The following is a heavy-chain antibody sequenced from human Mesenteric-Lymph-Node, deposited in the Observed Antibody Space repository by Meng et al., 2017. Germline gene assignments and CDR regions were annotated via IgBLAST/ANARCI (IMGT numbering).Heavy chain of an antibody. CDR2: IYYSGST. J-gene: IGHJ6*02. D-gene: IGHD4-17*01. CDR1: GGSISSSSYY. Sequence: GSLRLSCTVSGGSISSSSYYWGWIRQPPGKGLEWIGSIYYSGSTYYNPSLKSRVTISVDTSKNQFSLKLSSVTAADTAVYYCARDYGDFHGYYYYYGMDVWGQGTTVTVSS. CDR3: ARDYGDFHGYYYYYGMDV. V-gene: IGHV4-39*07.